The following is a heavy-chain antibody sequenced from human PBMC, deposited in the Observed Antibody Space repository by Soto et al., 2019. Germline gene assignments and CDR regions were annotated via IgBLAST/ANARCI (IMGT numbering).Heavy chain of an antibody. Sequence: SETLSLTCTVSGGSISSYYWSWIRQPPGKGLEWIGYIYYSGSTNYNPSLKSRVTISVDTSKNQFSLKLSSVTAADTAVYYCARGKAFGAYYYYGMDVWGQGTTVTVSS. CDR3: ARGKAFGAYYYYGMDV. V-gene: IGHV4-59*01. CDR2: IYYSGST. J-gene: IGHJ6*02. D-gene: IGHD3-10*01. CDR1: GGSISSYY.